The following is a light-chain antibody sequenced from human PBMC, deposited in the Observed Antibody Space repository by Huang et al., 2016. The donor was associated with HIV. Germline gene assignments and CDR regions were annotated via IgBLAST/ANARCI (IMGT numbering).Light chain of an antibody. CDR2: GAS. CDR3: EQYNDWPPEET. Sequence: EIVLTQSPATLSVSPGERATLSCRASQSVSSNLAWYQQKPGQAPRLLIYGASTRATGIPARFSGSGSGTEFTLTISSLQSEDFAVYYCEQYNDWPPEETFGPGTTVDMK. CDR1: QSVSSN. V-gene: IGKV3-15*01. J-gene: IGKJ3*01.